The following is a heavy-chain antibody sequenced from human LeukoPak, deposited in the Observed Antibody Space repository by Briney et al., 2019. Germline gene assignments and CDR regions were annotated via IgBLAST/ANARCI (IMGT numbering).Heavy chain of an antibody. J-gene: IGHJ4*02. V-gene: IGHV4-59*01. CDR1: GGSISSYY. Sequence: PSETLSLTCTVSGGSISSYYWSSIRLPPRKGLEWIGYIYYTGATYYNLSLKSRVTISLDTSKNQFSLKLSSVTAADAAVYYCARAGYSYGTGYYFDYWGQGALVTVSS. D-gene: IGHD5-18*01. CDR3: ARAGYSYGTGYYFDY. CDR2: IYYTGAT.